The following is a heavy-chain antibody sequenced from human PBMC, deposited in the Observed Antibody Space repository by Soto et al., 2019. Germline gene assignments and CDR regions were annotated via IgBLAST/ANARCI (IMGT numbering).Heavy chain of an antibody. J-gene: IGHJ4*02. CDR1: GDSISSTKW. CDR2: IHHSGNT. Sequence: QVQLQESGPGLVKPSGTLSLTCAVSGDSISSTKWWSWVRQPPVKGLEWVGEIHHSGNTNSNPSLKSRVTISVDQSKNQFSLKLSSVTAADTAVYYCARVINSGYGYFDYWGQGALVTVSS. V-gene: IGHV4-4*02. CDR3: ARVINSGYGYFDY. D-gene: IGHD5-12*01.